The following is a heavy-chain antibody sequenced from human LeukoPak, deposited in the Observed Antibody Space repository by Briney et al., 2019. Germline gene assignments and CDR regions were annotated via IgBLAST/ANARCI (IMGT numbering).Heavy chain of an antibody. J-gene: IGHJ3*02. CDR1: GFTFSSYW. Sequence: GGSLRLSCAASGFTFSSYWMSWVRQAPGKGLEWVANIKQDGSEKYYVDSVKGRFTISRDNAKNSLYLQMNSLRAEDTAVYYCARDPLGVGASWMQDAFDIWGQGTMVTVSS. CDR3: ARDPLGVGASWMQDAFDI. V-gene: IGHV3-7*01. D-gene: IGHD1-26*01. CDR2: IKQDGSEK.